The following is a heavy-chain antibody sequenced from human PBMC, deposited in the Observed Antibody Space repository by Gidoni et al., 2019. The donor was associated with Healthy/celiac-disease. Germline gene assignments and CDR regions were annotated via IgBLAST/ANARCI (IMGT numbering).Heavy chain of an antibody. D-gene: IGHD3-10*01. V-gene: IGHV4-30-4*01. CDR1: GGSISSGDYY. Sequence: QVQLQESGPGLVKPSQTLSLTCTVSGGSISSGDYYWSWIRQPPGKGLEWMGYIYYSGSTSYNPSLKSRVTISVDTSKNQFSLKLSSVTAADTAVYYCARARMDYGSGSGADYWGQGTLVTVSS. CDR2: IYYSGST. CDR3: ARARMDYGSGSGADY. J-gene: IGHJ4*02.